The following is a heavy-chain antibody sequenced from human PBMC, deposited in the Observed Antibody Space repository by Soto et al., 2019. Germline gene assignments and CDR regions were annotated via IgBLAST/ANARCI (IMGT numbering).Heavy chain of an antibody. CDR2: IKSKTDGGTT. V-gene: IGHV3-15*01. D-gene: IGHD2-2*01. CDR3: TTDPPIPAAQTDAFDI. J-gene: IGHJ3*02. Sequence: GGSLRLSCAASGFTFSNAWMSWVRQAPGKGLEWVGRIKSKTDGGTTDYAAPVKGRFTISRDDSKNTLYLQMNSLKTEDTAVYYCTTDPPIPAAQTDAFDIWGQGTMVTVSS. CDR1: GFTFSNAW.